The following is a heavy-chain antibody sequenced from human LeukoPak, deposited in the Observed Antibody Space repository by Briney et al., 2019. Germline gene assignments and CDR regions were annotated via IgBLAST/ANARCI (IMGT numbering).Heavy chain of an antibody. CDR2: INLRGGAS. D-gene: IGHD7-27*01. J-gene: IGHJ4*02. CDR3: AAWGLYNF. V-gene: IGHV3-7*01. CDR1: GFSLSDYW. Sequence: GGSLRLSCAASGFSLSDYWMNWVRQAPGKGLEWVANINLRGGASLYVDPVRGRFTISRDNAKNSLYLQMSSLKVEDTAVYYCAAWGLYNFWGQGTLVTVSS.